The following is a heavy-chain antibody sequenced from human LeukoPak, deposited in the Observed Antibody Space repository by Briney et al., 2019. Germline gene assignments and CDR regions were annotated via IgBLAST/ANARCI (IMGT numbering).Heavy chain of an antibody. CDR2: IYCSGTT. J-gene: IGHJ6*03. V-gene: IGHV4-59*01. Sequence: SETLSLTCTVSGGSISSSYWNWIRQPPGKGLEWIGYIYCSGTTNYNPSLKSRVTISVDTSKNQFSLKLSSLTAADTAVYYCARSTVTTPNYYYYYMDVWGKGTTVTVSS. D-gene: IGHD4-17*01. CDR3: ARSTVTTPNYYYYYMDV. CDR1: GGSISSSY.